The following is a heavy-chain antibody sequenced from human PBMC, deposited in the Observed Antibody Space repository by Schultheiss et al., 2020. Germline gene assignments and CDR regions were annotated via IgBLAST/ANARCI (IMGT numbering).Heavy chain of an antibody. D-gene: IGHD3-10*01. Sequence: SETLSLTCTVSGGSISSYYWSWIRQPPGKGLEWIGSIYYSGSTYYNPSLKSRVTISVDTSKNQFSLKLSSVTAADTAVYYCARHTYYYGSGSCSWFDPWGQGTLVTVAS. CDR1: GGSISSYY. CDR2: IYYSGST. CDR3: ARHTYYYGSGSCSWFDP. J-gene: IGHJ5*02. V-gene: IGHV4-39*01.